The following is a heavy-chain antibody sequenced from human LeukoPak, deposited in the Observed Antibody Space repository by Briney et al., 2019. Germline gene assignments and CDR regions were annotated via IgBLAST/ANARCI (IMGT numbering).Heavy chain of an antibody. D-gene: IGHD1-1*01. J-gene: IGHJ6*02. V-gene: IGHV5-51*01. CDR2: IYPGDSDT. CDR1: GYSFTSYW. Sequence: GESLKISCKGSGYSFTSYWIGWVRQMPGKGLEWMGIIYPGDSDTRYSPSFQGQVTISADKSISTAYLQWSSLKASDTAMYYCARRNDVAVTHPLERYYYYGMDVWGQGTTVTVSS. CDR3: ARRNDVAVTHPLERYYYYGMDV.